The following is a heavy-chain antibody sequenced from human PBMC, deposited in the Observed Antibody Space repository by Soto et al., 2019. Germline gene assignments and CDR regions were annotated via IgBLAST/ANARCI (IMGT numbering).Heavy chain of an antibody. D-gene: IGHD2-15*01. CDR3: ARRRPSGGSCPLDY. V-gene: IGHV3-11*06. J-gene: IGHJ4*02. CDR1: GFTFSDYY. Sequence: QVQLVESGGGLVKPGGSLRLSCAASGFTFSDYYMSWIRQAPGKGLEWVSYISSSSSYTNYADSVKGRFTISRDNAKNSLYLQMNSLRAEDTAVYYCARRRPSGGSCPLDYWGQGTLVTVSS. CDR2: ISSSSSYT.